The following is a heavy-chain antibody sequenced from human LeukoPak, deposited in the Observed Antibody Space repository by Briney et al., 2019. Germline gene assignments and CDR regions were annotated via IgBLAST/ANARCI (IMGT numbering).Heavy chain of an antibody. Sequence: PGGSLRLSCAASGFTFSSYGMHWVRQAPGKGLEWVAVISYDGSNKYYADSVKGRFTISRDNSKNTLYLQMNSLRAEDTAVYYCAKDGIMITFGSFDYWGQGTLVTVSS. CDR1: GFTFSSYG. CDR2: ISYDGSNK. V-gene: IGHV3-30*18. CDR3: AKDGIMITFGSFDY. D-gene: IGHD3-16*01. J-gene: IGHJ4*02.